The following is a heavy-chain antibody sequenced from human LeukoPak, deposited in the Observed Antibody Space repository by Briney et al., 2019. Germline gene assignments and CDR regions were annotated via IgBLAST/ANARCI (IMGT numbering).Heavy chain of an antibody. CDR2: ISSSGDTI. V-gene: IGHV3-48*03. CDR3: ARMYSGSYFDDN. D-gene: IGHD1-26*01. Sequence: GGSLRLSSAASGFTLTSYEMKWVRQAPGKGLEWVSYISSSGDTIYYADSVRGRFTISRDNAKNSLYLQMNSLRAEDTAIYYCARMYSGSYFDDNWGQGTLVTVSS. J-gene: IGHJ4*02. CDR1: GFTLTSYE.